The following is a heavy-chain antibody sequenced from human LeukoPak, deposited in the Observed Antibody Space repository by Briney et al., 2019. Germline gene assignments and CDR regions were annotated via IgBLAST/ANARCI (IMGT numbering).Heavy chain of an antibody. Sequence: SETLSLTCTVSGGSISSYYWSWIRQPPGKGLELFGYIYYSGSTNYNPSLKSRVTISVDTSKSQFSLNLSSVTAADTAVYYCATSTHSFDYWGQGTLVTVSS. V-gene: IGHV4-59*01. D-gene: IGHD5/OR15-5a*01. CDR1: GGSISSYY. J-gene: IGHJ4*02. CDR2: IYYSGST. CDR3: ATSTHSFDY.